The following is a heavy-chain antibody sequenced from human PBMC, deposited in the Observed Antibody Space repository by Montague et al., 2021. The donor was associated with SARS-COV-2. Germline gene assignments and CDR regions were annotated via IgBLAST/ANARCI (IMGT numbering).Heavy chain of an antibody. CDR2: VDSAGSS. Sequence: SETLSLTCTVSAGSLSSRSNYWGWNPQPPGMGLNWIGSVDSAGSSYYSPSLKSRVTISLDTSKNQFSLKLSSVTAADTAVYYCARDEYNRYWYKYWGQGALVTVSS. V-gene: IGHV4-39*07. D-gene: IGHD2-8*02. J-gene: IGHJ4*02. CDR3: ARDEYNRYWYKY. CDR1: AGSLSSRSNY.